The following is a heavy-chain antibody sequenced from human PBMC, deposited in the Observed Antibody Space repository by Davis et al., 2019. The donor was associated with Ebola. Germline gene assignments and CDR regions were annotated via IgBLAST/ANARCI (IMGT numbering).Heavy chain of an antibody. CDR3: TKGEQWLYFDY. Sequence: PGGSLRLSCAASGFTFTAYAMSWVRQAPGKGLEWVGRIKSKTDGGTIDYAAPVKGRFTISRDDSKNTLFLQMDSLRPEDTATYYCTKGEQWLYFDYWGQGALVTVSS. CDR1: GFTFTAYA. CDR2: IKSKTDGGTI. V-gene: IGHV3-15*01. J-gene: IGHJ4*02. D-gene: IGHD6-19*01.